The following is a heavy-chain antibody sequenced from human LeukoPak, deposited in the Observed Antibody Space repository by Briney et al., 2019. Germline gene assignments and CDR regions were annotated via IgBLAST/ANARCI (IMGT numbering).Heavy chain of an antibody. V-gene: IGHV3-7*01. D-gene: IGHD3-3*01. J-gene: IGHJ4*02. CDR3: ARGCHHDFWSGPESYFDY. CDR1: GFTFSSYW. CDR2: IKQDGSEK. Sequence: QPGGSLRLSCAASGFTFSSYWMSWVRQAPGKGLEWVANIKQDGSEKYYVDSVKGRFTISRDNAKNSLYLQMNSLRAEDTAVYYCARGCHHDFWSGPESYFDYWGQGTLVTVSS.